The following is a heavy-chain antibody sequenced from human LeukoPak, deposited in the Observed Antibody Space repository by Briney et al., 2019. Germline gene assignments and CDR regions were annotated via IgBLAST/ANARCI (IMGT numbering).Heavy chain of an antibody. V-gene: IGHV3-23*01. J-gene: IGHJ4*02. CDR1: GFIFSSYA. CDR3: AKPDSSGWSAFDY. Sequence: GGSLRLSCAASGFIFSSYAMSWVRQAPGKGLEWVSAISGSGGSTYYADSVKGRFTISRDNSKNTLYLQMNSLRAEDTAVYYCAKPDSSGWSAFDYWGQGTLVTVSS. D-gene: IGHD6-19*01. CDR2: ISGSGGST.